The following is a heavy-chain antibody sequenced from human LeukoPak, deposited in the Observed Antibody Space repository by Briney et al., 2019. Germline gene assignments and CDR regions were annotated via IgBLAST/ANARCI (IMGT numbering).Heavy chain of an antibody. J-gene: IGHJ4*02. Sequence: ASVKVSCKASGYTFTSYGISWVRQAPGQGLEWMGWISAYNGNTNYAQEFQGRVTITRDTSTNTAYMELISLRSEDMAVYYCARGRWTAHTVGYYFDSWGQGTLVTVSS. CDR1: GYTFTSYG. CDR3: ARGRWTAHTVGYYFDS. D-gene: IGHD2-21*02. CDR2: ISAYNGNT. V-gene: IGHV1-18*03.